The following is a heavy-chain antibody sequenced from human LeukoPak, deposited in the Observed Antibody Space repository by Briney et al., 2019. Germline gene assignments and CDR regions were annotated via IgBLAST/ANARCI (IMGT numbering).Heavy chain of an antibody. CDR1: GGSISSSSYY. J-gene: IGHJ4*02. D-gene: IGHD3-9*01. CDR3: ARETNQYDILTGSAASFDY. CDR2: IYYSGST. Sequence: SETLSLTCTVSGGSISSSSYYRGWIRQPPGKGLEWIGSIYYSGSTYYNPSLKSRVTISVDTSKNQFSLKLSSVTAADTAVYYCARETNQYDILTGSAASFDYWGQGTLVTVSS. V-gene: IGHV4-39*07.